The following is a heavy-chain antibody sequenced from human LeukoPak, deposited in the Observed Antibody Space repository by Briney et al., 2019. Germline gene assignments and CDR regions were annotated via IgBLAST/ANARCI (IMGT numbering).Heavy chain of an antibody. CDR2: ISYDGSNK. CDR3: AKAVGGSSSL. D-gene: IGHD1-26*01. V-gene: IGHV3-30*18. Sequence: GGSLRLSCAASGFTVSSYGMHWVRQAPGKGLEWVAVISYDGSNKYSADSVKGRFTISRDNSKNTLYLQMNSLRAEDTAVYYCAKAVGGSSSLWGQGTLVTVSS. J-gene: IGHJ4*02. CDR1: GFTVSSYG.